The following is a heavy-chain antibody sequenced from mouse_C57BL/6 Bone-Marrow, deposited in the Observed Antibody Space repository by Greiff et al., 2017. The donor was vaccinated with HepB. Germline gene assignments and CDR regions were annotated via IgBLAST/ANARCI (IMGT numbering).Heavy chain of an antibody. V-gene: IGHV1-26*01. Sequence: EVQLQQSGPELVKPGASVKISCKASGYTFTDYYMNWVKQSHGKSLEWIGDINPNNGGTSYNQKFKGKATLTVDKSSSTAYMELRSLTSEDSAVYYCARDLYYDYDVAMDYWGQGTSVTVSS. CDR2: INPNNGGT. CDR1: GYTFTDYY. J-gene: IGHJ4*01. D-gene: IGHD2-4*01. CDR3: ARDLYYDYDVAMDY.